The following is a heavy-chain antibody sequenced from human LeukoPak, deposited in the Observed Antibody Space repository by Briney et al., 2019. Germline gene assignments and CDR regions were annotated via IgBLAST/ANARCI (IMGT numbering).Heavy chain of an antibody. CDR2: INPNSGGT. CDR3: ARVPTSFPAALDY. J-gene: IGHJ4*02. Sequence: ASVKVSCKASGYTFTGNYMHWVRQAPGQGLEWMGWINPNSGGTNYAQKFQGRVTMTRDTSISTAYMGLSRLRSDDTAVYYCARVPTSFPAALDYWGQGTLVTVSS. V-gene: IGHV1-2*02. CDR1: GYTFTGNY. D-gene: IGHD2-2*01.